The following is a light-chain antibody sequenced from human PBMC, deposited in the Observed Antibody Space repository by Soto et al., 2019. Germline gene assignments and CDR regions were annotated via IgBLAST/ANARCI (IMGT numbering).Light chain of an antibody. J-gene: IGKJ1*01. Sequence: EIVLTQSPGTLSLSPGERATLSCRASQTVSTNYLAWYQQKPGQAPRLLIYGASRRATGIPDRFSGSGSGTDFTLTISRLEPEDFAVYYCQQRGNWPLTFGQGTKVDIK. V-gene: IGKV3D-20*02. CDR3: QQRGNWPLT. CDR1: QTVSTNY. CDR2: GAS.